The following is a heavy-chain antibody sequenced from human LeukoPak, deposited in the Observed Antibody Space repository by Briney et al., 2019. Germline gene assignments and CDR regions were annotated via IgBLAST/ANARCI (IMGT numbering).Heavy chain of an antibody. D-gene: IGHD6-19*01. Sequence: TGRSLRLSCAASGFTFSSYAMHWVRQAPGKGLEWVAVISYDGSNKYYADSVKGRFTISRDNSKNTLYLQMNSLRAEDTAVYYCARSRLATLYYYYGMDVWGQGTTVTVPS. V-gene: IGHV3-30*04. CDR2: ISYDGSNK. CDR1: GFTFSSYA. J-gene: IGHJ6*02. CDR3: ARSRLATLYYYYGMDV.